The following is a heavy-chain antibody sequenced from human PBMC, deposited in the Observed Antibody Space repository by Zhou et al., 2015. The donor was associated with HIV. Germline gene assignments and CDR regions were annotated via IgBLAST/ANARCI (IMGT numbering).Heavy chain of an antibody. CDR3: ARDLSTPPDIVVVPAARRVGFDP. V-gene: IGHV1-69*01. J-gene: IGHJ5*02. Sequence: QVQLVQSGAEVKKPGSSVKVSCKASGGTFSSYAISWVRQAPGQGLEWMGGIIPIFGTANYAQKFQGRVTITADESTSTAYMELSSLRSDDTAVYYCARDLSTPPDIVVVPAARRVGFDPWGQGTLVTVSS. CDR2: IIPIFGTA. CDR1: GGTFSSYA. D-gene: IGHD2-2*01.